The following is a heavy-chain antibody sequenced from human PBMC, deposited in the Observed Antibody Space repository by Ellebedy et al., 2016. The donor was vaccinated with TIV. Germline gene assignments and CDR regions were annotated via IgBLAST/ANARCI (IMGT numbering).Heavy chain of an antibody. Sequence: GESLKISCTASGFTFSQYYMTWIRQAPGKGLECISYLSGGGSTVYYADSVKGRFTMSRDNAKNSVFLQMNSLRADDTAVYFCARVQRRITMLRGVFYMDVWGKGTTVTVPS. D-gene: IGHD3-10*01. CDR1: GFTFSQYY. V-gene: IGHV3-11*01. CDR2: LSGGGSTV. J-gene: IGHJ6*03. CDR3: ARVQRRITMLRGVFYMDV.